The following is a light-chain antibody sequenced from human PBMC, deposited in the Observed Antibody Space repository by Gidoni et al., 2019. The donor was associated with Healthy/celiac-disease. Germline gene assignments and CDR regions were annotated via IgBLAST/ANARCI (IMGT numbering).Light chain of an antibody. CDR1: QSVSSSY. CDR2: CAS. V-gene: IGKV3-20*01. J-gene: IGKJ1*01. Sequence: ECVLTQSTGTLSLSPGERATLSCRARQSVSSSYLAWYQQKPGQAPRLLIYCASSRATGIPDRFSGSGSGTDFTLTISRLEPEDFAVYYCQQYGSSPKTFGQGTKVEIK. CDR3: QQYGSSPKT.